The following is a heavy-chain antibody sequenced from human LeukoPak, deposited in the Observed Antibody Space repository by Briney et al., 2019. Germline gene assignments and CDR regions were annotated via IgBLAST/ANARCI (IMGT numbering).Heavy chain of an antibody. CDR2: IIPIFGTA. Sequence: ASVKVSCNASGGTFSSYAISWVRQAPGQGLEWMGGIIPIFGTANYAQKFQGRVTITADESTSTAYMELSSLRSEDTAVYYCAKSPLWFGDLWGQGTLVTVSS. D-gene: IGHD3-10*01. CDR3: AKSPLWFGDL. J-gene: IGHJ4*02. V-gene: IGHV1-69*13. CDR1: GGTFSSYA.